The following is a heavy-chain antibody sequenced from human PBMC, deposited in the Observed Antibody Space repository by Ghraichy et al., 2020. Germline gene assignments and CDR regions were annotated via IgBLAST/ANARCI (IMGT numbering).Heavy chain of an antibody. CDR3: ARDPPLPAAIYSWFDP. V-gene: IGHV1-69*04. CDR2: IIPILGIA. CDR1: GGTFSSYA. D-gene: IGHD2-2*01. J-gene: IGHJ5*02. Sequence: SVKVSCKASGGTFSSYAISWVRQAPGQGLEWMGRIIPILGIANYAQKFQGRVTITADKSTSTAYMELSSLRSEDTAVYYCARDPPLPAAIYSWFDPWGQGTLVTVSS.